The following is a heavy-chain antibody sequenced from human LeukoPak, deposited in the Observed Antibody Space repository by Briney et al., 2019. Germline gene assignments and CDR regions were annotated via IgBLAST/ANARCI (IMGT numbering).Heavy chain of an antibody. J-gene: IGHJ4*02. V-gene: IGHV3-49*04. CDR1: GFRFGGYA. D-gene: IGHD3-10*02. CDR3: VRESVRDYYFDY. Sequence: PGGSLRLSCRASGFRFGGYALSWVRQAPGKGLEWVGFIRSKALYGTSEYAASVEGRFTISRDDSNSIAYLQMNSLKTEDTAVYFCVRESVRDYYFDYWGQGTLVRLSS. CDR2: IRSKALYGTS.